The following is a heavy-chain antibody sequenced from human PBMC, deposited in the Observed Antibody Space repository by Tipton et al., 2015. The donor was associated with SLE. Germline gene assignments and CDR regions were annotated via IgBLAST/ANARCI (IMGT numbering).Heavy chain of an antibody. CDR3: ARKSGSSWPDAFDI. V-gene: IGHV5-51*03. J-gene: IGHJ3*02. D-gene: IGHD6-13*01. CDR1: GYTFASYW. CDR2: IYPGDSET. Sequence: VQLVQSGAEVKKPGESLKISCKGSGYTFASYWIGWVRQMPGKGLEWMAIIYPGDSETKYSPSFQGQITISADKSIRTAYLQWNSLKASDTAMYYCARKSGSSWPDAFDIWGQGTMVTVSS.